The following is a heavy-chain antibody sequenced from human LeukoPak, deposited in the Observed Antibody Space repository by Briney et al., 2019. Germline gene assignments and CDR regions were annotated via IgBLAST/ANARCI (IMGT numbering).Heavy chain of an antibody. D-gene: IGHD3-16*02. CDR2: ISSSGSTI. CDR3: ARDHPPDGITFGGVIVITYFDY. CDR1: GFSFTNTW. J-gene: IGHJ4*02. Sequence: KPGGSLRLSCEASGFSFTNTWMSWVRQAPGKGLEWVSYISSSGSTIYYADSVKGRFTISRDNAKNSLYLQMNSLRAEDTAVYYCARDHPPDGITFGGVIVITYFDYWGQGTLVTVSS. V-gene: IGHV3-11*04.